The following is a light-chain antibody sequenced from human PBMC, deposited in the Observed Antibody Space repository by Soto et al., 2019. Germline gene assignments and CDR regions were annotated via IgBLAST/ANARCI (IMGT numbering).Light chain of an antibody. J-gene: IGKJ1*01. Sequence: EIVLTQSPATLSLSPGERATLSCRASQSVGSYFAWYQQKPGQAPRLLIYDASTRATGIPARFSGSGSGTDFTLTISSLEPDDFAVYCCQQRGNWPVTFGQGTRVDIK. CDR3: QQRGNWPVT. V-gene: IGKV3-11*01. CDR1: QSVGSY. CDR2: DAS.